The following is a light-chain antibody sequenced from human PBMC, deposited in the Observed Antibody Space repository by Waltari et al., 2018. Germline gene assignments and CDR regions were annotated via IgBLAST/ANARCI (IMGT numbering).Light chain of an antibody. CDR3: SSFTTSTTGI. V-gene: IGLV2-14*01. CDR1: RSDSGACES. J-gene: IGLJ2*01. CDR2: DVT. Sequence: SALTHPDSVSGSPGQSITISCSGIRSDSGACESVSWYQQNPGKAPKVIIYDVTSRPSGVSNRFSGSKSGSSASLTISGLQPEDEADYYCSSFTTSTTGIFGGGTRLTVL.